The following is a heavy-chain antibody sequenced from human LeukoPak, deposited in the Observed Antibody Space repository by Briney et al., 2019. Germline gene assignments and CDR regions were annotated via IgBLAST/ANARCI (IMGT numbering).Heavy chain of an antibody. D-gene: IGHD2-15*01. Sequence: GGSLRLSCAASGFTFSSYWMSWVRQAPGKGLEWVANIKQDGSEKYYVDSVKGRFTISRDNAKNSLYLQMNSLRAEDTAVYYCARTYCSGGSCYIDYWGQGTLVTVSS. CDR3: ARTYCSGGSCYIDY. CDR2: IKQDGSEK. CDR1: GFTFSSYW. V-gene: IGHV3-7*01. J-gene: IGHJ4*02.